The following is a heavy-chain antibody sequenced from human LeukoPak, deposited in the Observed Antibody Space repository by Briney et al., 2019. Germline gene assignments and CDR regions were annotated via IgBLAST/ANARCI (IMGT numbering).Heavy chain of an antibody. CDR3: ARLGDGSGSYPYYNYGMDV. Sequence: SETLSLTCTVSGGSISSYYCNWIRQPPGRGLEWIGYIYYSGCTNYNPSLKSRVTISVDTSKNQFPLKLSSVTAADTAVYYCARLGDGSGSYPYYNYGMDVWGQGTTVTVSS. V-gene: IGHV4-59*08. CDR1: GGSISSYY. J-gene: IGHJ6*02. CDR2: IYYSGCT. D-gene: IGHD3-10*01.